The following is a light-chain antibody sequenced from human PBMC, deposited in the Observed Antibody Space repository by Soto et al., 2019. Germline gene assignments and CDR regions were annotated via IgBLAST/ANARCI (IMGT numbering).Light chain of an antibody. CDR2: AAS. Sequence: DIQMTQSPSSLSASVGDRVAITCRESQGVSNYLAWYQQKPGKVPKLLIYAASTLQSGVPSRFSGSGSGTDFTLTISILQPEDVATYYCLKYNSAPFTFGPGTKVDIK. V-gene: IGKV1-27*01. CDR3: LKYNSAPFT. J-gene: IGKJ3*01. CDR1: QGVSNY.